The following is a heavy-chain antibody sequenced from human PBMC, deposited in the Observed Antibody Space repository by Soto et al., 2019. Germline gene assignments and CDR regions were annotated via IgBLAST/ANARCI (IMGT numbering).Heavy chain of an antibody. CDR1: GYTFTNYG. CDR2: ISTYNGHT. CDR3: ARDLGQQWLAYGLDV. Sequence: QVQLVQSGAEVKKLGASVKVSCKASGYTFTNYGISWVRQAPGQGLEWMGWISTYNGHTTSAQQLQGRLTMTTDTSTSTASMELRSLRSDDAAVYFCARDLGQQWLAYGLDVCGQGTTVTVSS. V-gene: IGHV1-18*01. D-gene: IGHD6-19*01. J-gene: IGHJ6*02.